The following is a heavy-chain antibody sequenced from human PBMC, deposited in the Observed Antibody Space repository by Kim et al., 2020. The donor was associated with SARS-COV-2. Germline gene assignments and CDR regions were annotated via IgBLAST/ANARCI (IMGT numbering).Heavy chain of an antibody. J-gene: IGHJ5*01. CDR1: DFSVASGYY. V-gene: IGHV4-38-2*02. D-gene: IGHD6-19*01. CDR2: IYHSGTT. CDR3: ARAKSTGWQVKFGAFDS. Sequence: SETLSLTCTVSDFSVASGYYWAWIRQPPGKGLEWIGSIYHSGTTYYTPSLKSRLTMSVDTSKNHFSLKLTSVTAADTAIYYCARAKSTGWQVKFGAFDSWGQGTLVTVSS.